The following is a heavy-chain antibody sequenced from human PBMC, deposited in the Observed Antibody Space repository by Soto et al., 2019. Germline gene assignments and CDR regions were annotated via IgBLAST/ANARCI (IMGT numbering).Heavy chain of an antibody. J-gene: IGHJ6*02. CDR3: ARAGKYYYGSGSPYYYGMDV. CDR1: GYTFTSYG. D-gene: IGHD3-10*01. V-gene: IGHV1-18*04. CDR2: ISGYNGNT. Sequence: QVQLVQSGAEVKKPGASVKVSCKASGYTFTSYGVSWVRQDPGQGLEWMGWISGYNGNTKYAQKLHGRVTMTTDKYTSTAYMELRSMRSDDRAVYYCARAGKYYYGSGSPYYYGMDVWGQGITVTVSS.